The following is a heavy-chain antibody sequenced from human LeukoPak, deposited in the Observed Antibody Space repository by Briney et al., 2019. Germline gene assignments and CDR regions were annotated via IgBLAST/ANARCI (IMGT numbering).Heavy chain of an antibody. J-gene: IGHJ4*02. CDR3: ASCEGDFWSGYYNY. D-gene: IGHD3-3*01. CDR2: IYHSGST. Sequence: SETLSLTCTVSGGSISSGGYHWSWIRQPPGKGLEWIGYIYHSGSTYYNPSLKSRVTISVDRSKNQFSLKLSSVTAADTAVYYCASCEGDFWSGYYNYWGQGTLVTVSS. V-gene: IGHV4-30-2*01. CDR1: GGSISSGGYH.